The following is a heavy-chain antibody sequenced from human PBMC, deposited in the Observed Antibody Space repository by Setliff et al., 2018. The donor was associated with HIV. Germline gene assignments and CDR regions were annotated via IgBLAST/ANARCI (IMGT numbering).Heavy chain of an antibody. V-gene: IGHV1-46*01. CDR1: GYSFTNHY. Sequence: ASVKVSCKPSGYSFTNHYMHWVRQAPGQGLEWMGVTNPTGGSTRNTQKFQGRAAMTRDTSTSTVYMELSSLRSEDTAVYYCASAGAWQRNALDIWGQGTMVTVSS. D-gene: IGHD5-12*01. J-gene: IGHJ3*02. CDR3: ASAGAWQRNALDI. CDR2: TNPTGGST.